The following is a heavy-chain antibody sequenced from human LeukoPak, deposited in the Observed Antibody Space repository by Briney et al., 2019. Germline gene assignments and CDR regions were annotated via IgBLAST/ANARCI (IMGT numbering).Heavy chain of an antibody. Sequence: GASVKVSCKASGYTFTSYGISWVRQAPGQGLGWMGWISAYNGNTNYAQKLQGRVTMTTDTSTSTAYMELRSLRSDDTAVYYCARGTAYDSGTYYNGLLDYWGQGTLVTVSS. V-gene: IGHV1-18*01. J-gene: IGHJ4*02. D-gene: IGHD3-10*01. CDR1: GYTFTSYG. CDR3: ARGTAYDSGTYYNGLLDY. CDR2: ISAYNGNT.